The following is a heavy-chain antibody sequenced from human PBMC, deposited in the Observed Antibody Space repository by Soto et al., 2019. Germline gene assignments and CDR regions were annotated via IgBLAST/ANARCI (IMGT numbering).Heavy chain of an antibody. CDR2: ISTYNGNT. J-gene: IGHJ5*02. V-gene: IGHV1-18*04. D-gene: IGHD6-19*01. CDR1: GYTFTSYA. Sequence: ASVKVSCKASGYTFTSYALSWVRHAPGQGLEWMGWISTYNGNTDYAQNLQGRVTMTTDISTNTAYMELRSLRSDDTAVYYCARVVGGIPVAGSWNWFDPWGQGTLVTVSS. CDR3: ARVVGGIPVAGSWNWFDP.